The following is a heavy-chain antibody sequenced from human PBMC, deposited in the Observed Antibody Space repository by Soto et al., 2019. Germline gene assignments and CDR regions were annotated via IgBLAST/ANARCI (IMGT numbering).Heavy chain of an antibody. Sequence: SETLSLTCTVSGVSISSGGYYWSWIRQHPGKGLEWIGYIYYSGSTYYNPSLKSRVTISVDTSKNQFSLKLRSVTAADTAVYYCASGVGYCSSTSCYTAYYGMDVWGQGTTVTVSS. CDR2: IYYSGST. CDR3: ASGVGYCSSTSCYTAYYGMDV. V-gene: IGHV4-31*03. D-gene: IGHD2-2*02. CDR1: GVSISSGGYY. J-gene: IGHJ6*02.